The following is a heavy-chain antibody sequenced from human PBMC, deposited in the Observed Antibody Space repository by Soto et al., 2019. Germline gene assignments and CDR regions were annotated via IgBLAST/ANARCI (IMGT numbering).Heavy chain of an antibody. V-gene: IGHV3-48*02. CDR2: IRDSGSNT. J-gene: IGHJ6*02. CDR3: ARYYYDSSGYDGMDV. CDR1: GFKISSSS. Sequence: EVQLVESGGGLVQPGGSLRLSCAAFGFKISSSSMNWVRQAPGRGLEWVAYIRDSGSNTLDADSVKGRFTVSRETDNNSLYLQMSGLRDEDRAVYYCARYYYDSSGYDGMDVWGQGATVTVSS. D-gene: IGHD3-22*01.